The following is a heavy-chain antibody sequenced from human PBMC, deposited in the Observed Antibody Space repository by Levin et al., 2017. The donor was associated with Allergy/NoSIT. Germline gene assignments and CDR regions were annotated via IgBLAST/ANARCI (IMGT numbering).Heavy chain of an antibody. V-gene: IGHV3-9*01. J-gene: IGHJ3*02. CDR2: VSWHSAEI. CDR1: GFTFGDYA. CDR3: AKGTGDI. Sequence: GGSLRLSCAASGFTFGDYAMHWVRQAPGKGLEWVAGVSWHSAEIGYADSVKGRFTISRDNAKNFLYLQMNSLRPEDTGFYYCAKGTGDIWGQGTVVTVSS. D-gene: IGHD3/OR15-3a*01.